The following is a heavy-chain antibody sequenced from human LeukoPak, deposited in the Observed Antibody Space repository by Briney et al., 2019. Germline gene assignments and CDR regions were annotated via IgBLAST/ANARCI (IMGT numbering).Heavy chain of an antibody. J-gene: IGHJ4*02. CDR2: IKQGGSER. D-gene: IGHD2-21*02. CDR3: ASAGTSYGDQLFGY. V-gene: IGHV3-7*01. CDR1: GFTFSSYW. Sequence: QPGGSLRLSCAASGFTFSSYWMSWVRQAPGKGLEWVASIKQGGSERHYVDSVKGRFTISRDNVKNSVYLQMNSLRAEDTAVYYCASAGTSYGDQLFGYWGQGTLVTVSS.